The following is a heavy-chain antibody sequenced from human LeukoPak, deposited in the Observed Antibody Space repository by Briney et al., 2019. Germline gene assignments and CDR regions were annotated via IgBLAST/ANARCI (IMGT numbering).Heavy chain of an antibody. Sequence: PGGSLRLSCAASGFTFSNFAMTWVRQAPGKGLEWVSGISDNEGRTYYTDSVKGRFTISRDNTKNTVYLQMHNLRADDTAVYFCARHDSFIPYWGQGTLVTVSS. CDR2: ISDNEGRT. J-gene: IGHJ4*02. D-gene: IGHD5-18*01. CDR3: ARHDSFIPY. V-gene: IGHV3-23*01. CDR1: GFTFSNFA.